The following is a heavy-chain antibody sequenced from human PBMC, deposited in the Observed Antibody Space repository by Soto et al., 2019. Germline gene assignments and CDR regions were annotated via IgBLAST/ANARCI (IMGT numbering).Heavy chain of an antibody. V-gene: IGHV1-2*02. J-gene: IGHJ4*02. CDR3: ARFGSSWDHYFDY. Sequence: WASVKVSFKSSGYTFTGYYMHWVRQAPGQGLEWMGWINPNSGGTNYAQKFQGRVTMTRDTSISTAYMELSRLRSDDTAVYYCARFGSSWDHYFDYWGQGTLVTVSS. CDR1: GYTFTGYY. D-gene: IGHD6-13*01. CDR2: INPNSGGT.